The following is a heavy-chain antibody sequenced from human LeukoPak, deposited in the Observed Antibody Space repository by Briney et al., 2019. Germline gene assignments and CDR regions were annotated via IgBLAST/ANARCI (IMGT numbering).Heavy chain of an antibody. V-gene: IGHV3-30*04. D-gene: IGHD2/OR15-2a*01. Sequence: GRSLRLSCAASGFTFSSYAMHWVRQAPGKGLEWVAVISYDGSNKYYADSVKGRFTISRDNSKNTLYLQMNSLRAEDTAVYYCARASMAAAVYWGQGTLVTVSS. CDR2: ISYDGSNK. J-gene: IGHJ4*02. CDR3: ARASMAAAVY. CDR1: GFTFSSYA.